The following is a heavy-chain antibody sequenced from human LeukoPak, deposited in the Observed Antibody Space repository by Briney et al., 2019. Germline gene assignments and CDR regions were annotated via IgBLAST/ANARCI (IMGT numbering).Heavy chain of an antibody. CDR2: IYSGGST. Sequence: PGGSLRLSCAASGFTVSSNYMSWVRQAPGKGLEWVSVIYSGGSTYYADSVKGRFTISRDNSKNTLYLQMNSLRAEDTAVYYCASVGPAMVRGVMGCYYYGMDVWGQGTTVTVSS. CDR1: GFTVSSNY. J-gene: IGHJ6*02. V-gene: IGHV3-66*01. D-gene: IGHD3-10*01. CDR3: ASVGPAMVRGVMGCYYYGMDV.